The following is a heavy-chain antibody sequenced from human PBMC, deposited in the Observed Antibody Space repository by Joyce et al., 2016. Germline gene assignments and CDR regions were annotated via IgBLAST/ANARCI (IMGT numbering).Heavy chain of an antibody. D-gene: IGHD6-19*01. V-gene: IGHV4-39*01. Sequence: QLQLQESGPGLVKPSETLSFTCLVAGGSISSSNYYWGWIRQPPGKGLEGIGNIYYRGSSHDNPSLKSRVTISVDTSKNQFALKLISVTAADTAVYYCARQSSGWYTHFQHWGQGTLVTVSS. CDR1: GGSISSSNYY. CDR3: ARQSSGWYTHFQH. CDR2: IYYRGSS. J-gene: IGHJ1*01.